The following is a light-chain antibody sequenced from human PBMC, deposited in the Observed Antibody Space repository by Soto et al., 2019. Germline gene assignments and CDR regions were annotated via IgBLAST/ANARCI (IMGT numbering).Light chain of an antibody. CDR3: SSYSGSSNLRV. V-gene: IGLV2-8*01. CDR1: SSDVGGYRY. J-gene: IGLJ1*01. Sequence: QSALTQPPSASGSPGQSVTISCTGTSSDVGGYRYVSWYQQHPGKAPKLVIYEVSKRPSGVPDRFSGSKSGNTASLTVSGLQAEDEADYYCSSYSGSSNLRVFGTGTKLTVL. CDR2: EVS.